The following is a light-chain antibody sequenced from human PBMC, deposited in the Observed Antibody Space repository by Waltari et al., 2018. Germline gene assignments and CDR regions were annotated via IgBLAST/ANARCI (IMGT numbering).Light chain of an antibody. CDR3: QHYTRYSIT. V-gene: IGKV1-33*01. CDR1: QDISNY. Sequence: IQMTQSPSSLSASVGDRVTNTCQASQDISNYLNWYQQKPGKVPKLLIYDASNLETGVPSRFSGSGSGTDFTFTISSLQPEDIATYYCQHYTRYSITFGQGTRLEIK. J-gene: IGKJ5*01. CDR2: DAS.